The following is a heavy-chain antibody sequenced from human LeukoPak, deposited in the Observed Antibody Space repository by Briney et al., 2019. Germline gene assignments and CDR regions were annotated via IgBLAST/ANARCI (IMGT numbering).Heavy chain of an antibody. CDR3: AGNDYGNYDFDY. D-gene: IGHD4-11*01. J-gene: IGHJ4*02. CDR1: GGSISGYY. CDR2: IYSSGYS. V-gene: IGHV4-4*08. Sequence: SETLSLTCTVSGGSISGYYWSWIRQPPGKGLEWIGHIYSSGYSSYNPSLKSRVTMSVDTSKNHFSLKVTSVTAADTAMYYCAGNDYGNYDFDYWAQGTLVTVSS.